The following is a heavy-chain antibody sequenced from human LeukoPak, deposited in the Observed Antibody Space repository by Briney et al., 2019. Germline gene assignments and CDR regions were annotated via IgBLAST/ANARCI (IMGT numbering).Heavy chain of an antibody. Sequence: SETLSLTCAVSGYSISSGYYWDWIRQPPGKGLEWIGSIYHSGSTYYNPSLKSRVTISVDTSKNQFSLKLSSVTAADTAVYYCASAWWVAGGYFDYWGQGTLVTVSS. D-gene: IGHD2-15*01. J-gene: IGHJ4*02. CDR2: IYHSGST. CDR3: ASAWWVAGGYFDY. V-gene: IGHV4-38-2*01. CDR1: GYSISSGYY.